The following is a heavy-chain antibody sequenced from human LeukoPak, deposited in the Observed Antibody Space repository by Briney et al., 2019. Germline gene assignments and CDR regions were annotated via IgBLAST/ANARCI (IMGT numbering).Heavy chain of an antibody. CDR1: GFTFSNAW. J-gene: IGHJ6*02. D-gene: IGHD2-8*01. Sequence: GGSLRLSCAASGFTFSNAWMSWVRQAPGKGLEWVGRIKSKTDGGTTDYAAPVKGRFTISRDDSKNTLYLQMNSLKTEDTAVYYCTTALSVLTYCTNGVCPYGMDVWGQGTTVTVSS. V-gene: IGHV3-15*01. CDR2: IKSKTDGGTT. CDR3: TTALSVLTYCTNGVCPYGMDV.